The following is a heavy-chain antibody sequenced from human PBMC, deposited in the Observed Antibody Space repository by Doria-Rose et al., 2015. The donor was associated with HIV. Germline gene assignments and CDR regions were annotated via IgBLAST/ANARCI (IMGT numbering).Heavy chain of an antibody. Sequence: QITLKESSPVLVKPTETLTLTCTISGVSLSSPGMGVSWIRQPPGKALEWLANIFSDDERSYKTSLKSRLTISRGTSKSQVALTMTDMDPVDTATYYCARIKSSRWYHKYYFDFWGQGTLVIVSA. CDR1: GVSLSSPGMG. CDR3: ARIKSSRWYHKYYFDF. J-gene: IGHJ4*02. V-gene: IGHV2-26*03. CDR2: IFSDDER. D-gene: IGHD6-13*01.